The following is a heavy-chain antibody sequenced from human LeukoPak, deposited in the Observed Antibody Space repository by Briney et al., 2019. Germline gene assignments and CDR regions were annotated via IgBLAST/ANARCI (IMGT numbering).Heavy chain of an antibody. V-gene: IGHV4-34*01. J-gene: IGHJ4*02. D-gene: IGHD3-22*01. CDR2: INHSGST. Sequence: PSETLSLTCAVYGGSFSGYYWSWIRQPPGKGLEWIGEINHSGSTNYNPSLKSRVTISVDTSKNQFSLKLSSVTAADTAVYYCASXYYYDSSGLLGYWGQGTLVTVSS. CDR1: GGSFSGYY. CDR3: ASXYYYDSSGLLGY.